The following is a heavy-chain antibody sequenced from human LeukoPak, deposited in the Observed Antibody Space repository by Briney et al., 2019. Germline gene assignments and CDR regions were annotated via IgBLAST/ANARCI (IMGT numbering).Heavy chain of an antibody. Sequence: SETLSLTCAVYGGSFSGYYWSWIHQPPGKGLEWIGEINHSGSTNYNPSLKSRVTISVDTSKNQFSLKLSSVTAADTAVYYCARDSTGDTAMLDWYFDLWGRGTLVTVSS. CDR1: GGSFSGYY. D-gene: IGHD5-18*01. V-gene: IGHV4-34*01. CDR3: ARDSTGDTAMLDWYFDL. CDR2: INHSGST. J-gene: IGHJ2*01.